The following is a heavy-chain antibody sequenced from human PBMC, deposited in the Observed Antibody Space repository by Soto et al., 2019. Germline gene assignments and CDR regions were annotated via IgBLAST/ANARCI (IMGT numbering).Heavy chain of an antibody. J-gene: IGHJ4*02. V-gene: IGHV4-59*01. Sequence: SETLSLTCTVSGGSISSYYWSWIRQPPGKGLEWIGYIYYTGSTTYNPSLKSRVTISVDPSKNQFSLKLSSVTADDTAVYYCVKGEYYYDSSGYYPFDYWGQGTLVTVSS. CDR1: GGSISSYY. D-gene: IGHD3-22*01. CDR2: IYYTGST. CDR3: VKGEYYYDSSGYYPFDY.